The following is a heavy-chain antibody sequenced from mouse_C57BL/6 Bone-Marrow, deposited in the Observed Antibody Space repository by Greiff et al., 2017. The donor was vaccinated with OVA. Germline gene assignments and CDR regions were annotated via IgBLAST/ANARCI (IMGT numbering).Heavy chain of an antibody. CDR1: GFSLTSYG. Sequence: QVQLQQSGPGLVQPSQSLSITCTVSGFSLTSYGVHWVRQSPGKGLEWLGVIWSGGSTDYNAAFISRLSISKDNSKSQVFFKMNSLQADDTAIYYCARRGSRDRYSHWYFDVWGTGTTVTVSS. V-gene: IGHV2-2*01. J-gene: IGHJ1*03. CDR3: ARRGSRDRYSHWYFDV. D-gene: IGHD2-3*01. CDR2: IWSGGST.